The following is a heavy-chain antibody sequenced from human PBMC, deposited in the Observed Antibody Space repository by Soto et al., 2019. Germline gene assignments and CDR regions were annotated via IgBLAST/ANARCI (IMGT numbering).Heavy chain of an antibody. CDR3: ARPAEGMYQAVVY. J-gene: IGHJ4*02. CDR1: GYSFTSYW. CDR2: IYPGDSDT. Sequence: GESLKISCKGSGYSFTSYWIGWVRQMPGKGLEWMGIIYPGDSDTRYSPSFQGQVTISADKSISTAYLQWSSLKASGTAMYYCARPAEGMYQAVVYWGQGTLVTVSS. V-gene: IGHV5-51*01. D-gene: IGHD2-2*01.